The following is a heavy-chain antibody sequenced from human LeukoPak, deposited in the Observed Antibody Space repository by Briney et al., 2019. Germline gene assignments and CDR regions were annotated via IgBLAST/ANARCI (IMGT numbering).Heavy chain of an antibody. CDR2: MNPNSGNT. CDR1: GYTFTTYD. CDR3: ARSVRDGYIDY. Sequence: EASVKVSCKASGYTFTTYDINWVRQATGQGLEWMGWMNPNSGNTGYAQKFQGRVTMTRSTSISTAYMELSSLRSEDTAVYYCARSVRDGYIDYWGRGTLVTVSS. D-gene: IGHD5-24*01. V-gene: IGHV1-8*01. J-gene: IGHJ4*02.